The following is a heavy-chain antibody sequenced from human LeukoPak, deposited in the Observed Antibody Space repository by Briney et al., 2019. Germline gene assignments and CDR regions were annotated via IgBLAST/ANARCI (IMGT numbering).Heavy chain of an antibody. V-gene: IGHV3-21*01. CDR2: ISSSSSYI. Sequence: PGGSLRLSCAASGFTFSSYSMNWVRQAPGKGLEWVSSISSSSSYIYYADSVKGRSTISRDNAKNSLYLQMNSLRAEDTAVYYCAREHVNWYYFDYWGQGTLVTVSS. CDR3: AREHVNWYYFDY. J-gene: IGHJ4*02. D-gene: IGHD3-10*02. CDR1: GFTFSSYS.